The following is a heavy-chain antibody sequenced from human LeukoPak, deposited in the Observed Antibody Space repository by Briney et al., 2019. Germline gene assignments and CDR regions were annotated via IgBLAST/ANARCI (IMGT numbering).Heavy chain of an antibody. Sequence: RTSETLSLTCTVSGGSISSYYWSWIRQPAGKGLEWNGRIYTSGSTNYNPSLKSRVTMSVDTSKNQFSLKLSSVTAADTAVYYCARDEVIPAAIPYGMDVWGQGTTVTVSS. J-gene: IGHJ6*02. CDR3: ARDEVIPAAIPYGMDV. CDR1: GGSISSYY. D-gene: IGHD2-2*01. V-gene: IGHV4-4*07. CDR2: IYTSGST.